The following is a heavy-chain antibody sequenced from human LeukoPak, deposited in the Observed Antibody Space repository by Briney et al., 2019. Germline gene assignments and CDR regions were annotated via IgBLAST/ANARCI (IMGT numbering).Heavy chain of an antibody. CDR3: AREGEGYYDAFDI. CDR2: ITASGDST. D-gene: IGHD3-16*01. Sequence: PGGSLRLSCAASGFTFSSYAMSWVRQAPGKGLEWVSAITASGDSTFYPDSVKGRFTISRDNSKNTLYLQMNSLRAEDTAVYYCAREGEGYYDAFDIWGQGTMVTVSS. J-gene: IGHJ3*02. CDR1: GFTFSSYA. V-gene: IGHV3-23*01.